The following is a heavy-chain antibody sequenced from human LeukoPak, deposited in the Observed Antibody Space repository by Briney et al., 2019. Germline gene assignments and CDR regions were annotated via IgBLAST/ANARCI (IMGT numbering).Heavy chain of an antibody. CDR3: ARERSQYGMDV. V-gene: IGHV1-18*01. D-gene: IGHD3-10*01. CDR2: ISAYNGNT. J-gene: IGHJ6*02. Sequence: ASVKVSCKASGGTFSNFAISWVRQAPGQGLEWMGWISAYNGNTNYAQKLQGRVTMTTDTSTSTAYMELRSLRSDDTAVYYCARERSQYGMDVWGQGTTVTVSS. CDR1: GGTFSNFA.